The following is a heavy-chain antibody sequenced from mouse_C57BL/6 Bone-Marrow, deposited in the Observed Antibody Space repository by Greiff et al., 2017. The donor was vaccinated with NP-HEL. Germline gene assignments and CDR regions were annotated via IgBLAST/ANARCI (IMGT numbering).Heavy chain of an antibody. D-gene: IGHD2-4*01. V-gene: IGHV1-55*01. CDR1: GYTFTSYW. CDR3: ARRDDYGYALDY. Sequence: QVQLKQPGAELVKPGASVKMSCKASGYTFTSYWITWVKQRPGQGLEWIGDIYPGSGSTNYNEKFKSKATLTVDKSSSTAYMQLSSLTSEDSAVYYCARRDDYGYALDYWGQGTSVTVSS. CDR2: IYPGSGST. J-gene: IGHJ4*01.